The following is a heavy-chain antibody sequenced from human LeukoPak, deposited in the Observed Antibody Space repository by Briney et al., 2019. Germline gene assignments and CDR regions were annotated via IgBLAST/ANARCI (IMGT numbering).Heavy chain of an antibody. D-gene: IGHD4-11*01. V-gene: IGHV3-11*04. CDR3: ALMTTVTSFDY. Sequence: GGSLRLSCAASGFTFSDYYMSWIRQAPGKGLEWVSYISSSGSTIYYADSVRGRFTIFRDNAKNSLYLQMNSLRAEDTAVYYCALMTTVTSFDYWGQGTLVTVSS. J-gene: IGHJ4*02. CDR1: GFTFSDYY. CDR2: ISSSGSTI.